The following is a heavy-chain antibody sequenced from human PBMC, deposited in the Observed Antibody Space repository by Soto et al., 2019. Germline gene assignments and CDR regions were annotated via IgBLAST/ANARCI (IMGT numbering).Heavy chain of an antibody. J-gene: IGHJ5*02. D-gene: IGHD1-26*01. CDR2: HYSGGST. Sequence: PVGSVRLSCAISGFSVSSNYLSWVRQAPGKGLEWVSVHYSGGSTYYADSVQGRFTISRDKSNNTLYLQMRRVRAEDTAVYFCARHRHPRGTVGATSPLDPWGQGTQVTVS. CDR1: GFSVSSNY. V-gene: IGHV3-53*01. CDR3: ARHRHPRGTVGATSPLDP.